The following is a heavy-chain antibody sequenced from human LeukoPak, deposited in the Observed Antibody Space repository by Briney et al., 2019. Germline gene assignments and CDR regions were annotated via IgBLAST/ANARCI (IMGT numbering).Heavy chain of an antibody. Sequence: NPSETLSLTCTVSGGSMSSYYWSWIRQPPGKGLEWIGYIYYSGTTNYNPSLRSRATISVDTSKNQFSLKLSSVTAADTAVYYCARGGIQLWSNNWVDPWGQGTLVTVSS. CDR1: GGSMSSYY. CDR3: ARGGIQLWSNNWVDP. D-gene: IGHD5-18*01. V-gene: IGHV4-59*01. J-gene: IGHJ5*02. CDR2: IYYSGTT.